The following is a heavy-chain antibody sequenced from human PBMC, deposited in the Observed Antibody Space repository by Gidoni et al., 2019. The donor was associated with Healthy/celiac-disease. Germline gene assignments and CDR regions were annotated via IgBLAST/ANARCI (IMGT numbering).Heavy chain of an antibody. D-gene: IGHD6-19*01. CDR3: AGEDSSGWATRAFDI. CDR2: ISYDGRNK. J-gene: IGHJ3*02. Sequence: GKGLEWVAVISYDGRNKYYADSVKGRVTISRDNSKNTLYLQMNSLRAEDTAVYYCAGEDSSGWATRAFDIWGQGTMVTVSS. V-gene: IGHV3-30*04.